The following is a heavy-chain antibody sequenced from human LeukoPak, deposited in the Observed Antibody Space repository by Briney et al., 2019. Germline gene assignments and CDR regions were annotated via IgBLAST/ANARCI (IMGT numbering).Heavy chain of an antibody. CDR3: ARAHSNYYGSGSYPAYNWFDP. CDR1: GFTFSSYW. J-gene: IGHJ5*02. CDR2: IKQDGSEK. V-gene: IGHV3-7*01. D-gene: IGHD3-10*01. Sequence: GGSLRLSCAASGFTFSSYWMSWVRQAPGKGLEWVANIKQDGSEKYYVDSVKGRLTISRDNAKNSLYLQMNSLRAEDTAVYYCARAHSNYYGSGSYPAYNWFDPWGQGTLVTVSS.